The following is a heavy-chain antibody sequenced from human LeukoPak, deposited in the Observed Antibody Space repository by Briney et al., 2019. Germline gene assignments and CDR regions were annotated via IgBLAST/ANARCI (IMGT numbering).Heavy chain of an antibody. Sequence: SETLSLTCTVSGGSISSSSYYWGWIRQPPGKGLEWIGSIYYSGSTYYNPSLKSRVTISVDTSKNQFSLKLSSVTAADTAVYYCARADVTMVRGVTFDPWGQGTLVTVSS. CDR3: ARADVTMVRGVTFDP. CDR2: IYYSGST. J-gene: IGHJ5*02. CDR1: GGSISSSSYY. V-gene: IGHV4-39*01. D-gene: IGHD3-10*01.